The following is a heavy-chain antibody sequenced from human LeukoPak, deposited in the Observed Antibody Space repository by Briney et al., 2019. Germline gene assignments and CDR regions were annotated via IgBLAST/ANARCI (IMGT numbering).Heavy chain of an antibody. D-gene: IGHD1-26*01. CDR2: ISSDSYYI. CDR3: ARSGPTRDYGMGV. CDR1: GFIFSSYS. Sequence: GSLRLSCAASGFIFSSYSMNWVRQAPGKGLEWVSSISSDSYYIFYADSVKGRFTISRDNAKNSLYLQMNSLRAEDTAVYYCARSGPTRDYGMGVWGPGTTVTVS. V-gene: IGHV3-21*01. J-gene: IGHJ6*02.